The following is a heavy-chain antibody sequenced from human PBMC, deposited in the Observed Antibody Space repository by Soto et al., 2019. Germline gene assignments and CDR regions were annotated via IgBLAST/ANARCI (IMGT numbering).Heavy chain of an antibody. CDR1: GGSISSSNW. J-gene: IGHJ4*02. V-gene: IGHV4-4*02. Sequence: PSETLSLTCAVSGGSISSSNWWSWVRQPPGKGLEWIGEIYHSGSTNYNPSLKSRVTISVDKSKNQFSLKLSSVTAADTAVYYCARVAPLTGYYIHFDYWGQGTLVTVSS. CDR2: IYHSGST. CDR3: ARVAPLTGYYIHFDY. D-gene: IGHD3-9*01.